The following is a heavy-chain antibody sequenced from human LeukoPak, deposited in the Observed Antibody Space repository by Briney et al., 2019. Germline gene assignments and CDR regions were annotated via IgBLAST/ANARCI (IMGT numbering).Heavy chain of an antibody. CDR3: ARVILRPYYYYYMDV. D-gene: IGHD2/OR15-2a*01. CDR1: GFTFSSYS. CDR2: ISSSSSYI. J-gene: IGHJ6*03. Sequence: PGGSLRLSCAASGFTFSSYSMNWVRQAPGKGLEWVSSISSSSSYIYYADSVKGRFTISRDNAKNSLYLQMNSLRAEDTAVYYCARVILRPYYYYYMDVWGKGTTVTVSS. V-gene: IGHV3-21*01.